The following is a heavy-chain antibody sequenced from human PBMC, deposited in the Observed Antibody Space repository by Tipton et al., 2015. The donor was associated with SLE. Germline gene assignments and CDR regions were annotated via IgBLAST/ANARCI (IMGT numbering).Heavy chain of an antibody. D-gene: IGHD5-18*01. CDR2: ISDSARST. J-gene: IGHJ4*02. CDR3: TSGDTDFDY. Sequence: SLRLSCAASGFTFSSYAMTWVRQAPGKGLEWVSSISDSARSTYYADSVKGRFTISRDTSKNTLYLQMNSLRAEDTAVYYSTSGDTDFDYWGQGTLVTVSS. V-gene: IGHV3-23*01. CDR1: GFTFSSYA.